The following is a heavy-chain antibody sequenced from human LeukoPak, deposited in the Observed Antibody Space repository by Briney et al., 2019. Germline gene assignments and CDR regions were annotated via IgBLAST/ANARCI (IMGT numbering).Heavy chain of an antibody. Sequence: ASVKVSCKPFGYTFTDYYIHWVRQAPGQGLEWMGIINPSGGSTSYAQKFQGRVTMTRDTSTSTVYMELSSLRSEDTAVYYCARDLLGYCSSTSCFIFDYWGQGTLVTVSS. CDR1: GYTFTDYY. V-gene: IGHV1-46*01. D-gene: IGHD2-2*01. CDR3: ARDLLGYCSSTSCFIFDY. J-gene: IGHJ4*02. CDR2: INPSGGST.